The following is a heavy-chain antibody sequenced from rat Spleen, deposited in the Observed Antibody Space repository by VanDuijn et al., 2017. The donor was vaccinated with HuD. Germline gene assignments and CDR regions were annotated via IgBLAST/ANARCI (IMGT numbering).Heavy chain of an antibody. V-gene: IGHV3-1*01. CDR2: ISYSGST. D-gene: IGHD1-7*01. Sequence: EVQLQESGPGLVKPSQSLSLTCSVTGYSITSNYWGWIRKFPGNKMEWIGHISYSGSTSYNPSLKSRISITRDTSKNQFFLQLNSVTTEDTATYYCATSGILRVPPDYWGQGVMVTVSS. CDR1: GYSITSNY. CDR3: ATSGILRVPPDY. J-gene: IGHJ2*01.